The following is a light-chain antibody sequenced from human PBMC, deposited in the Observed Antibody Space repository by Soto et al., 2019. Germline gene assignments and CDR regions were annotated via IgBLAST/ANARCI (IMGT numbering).Light chain of an antibody. V-gene: IGKV3-20*01. CDR2: GAS. CDR3: QQYGSSLWT. Sequence: IVLTQSPGDLASLPGGTGPRSCSTSQSLRSTFVAWYQVKPDQAPRLLIYGASSRATGIPDRFSGSGSGTDFNLTISRLEPEDFAVYYCQQYGSSLWTFGQGTTLDIK. J-gene: IGKJ1*01. CDR1: QSLRSTF.